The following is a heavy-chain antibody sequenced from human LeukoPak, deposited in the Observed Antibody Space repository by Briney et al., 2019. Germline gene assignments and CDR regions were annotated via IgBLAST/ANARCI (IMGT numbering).Heavy chain of an antibody. CDR2: ISYDGSNK. D-gene: IGHD3-16*02. V-gene: IGHV3-30*04. Sequence: GGSLRLSCAASGFTFSSYAMHWVRQAPGKGLEWVAVISYDGSNKYYADSVKGRFTISRDKSKNTLYLQMNSLRAEDTAVYYCAKGDYVWGSYRSVFEYWGQGTLVTVSS. CDR1: GFTFSSYA. CDR3: AKGDYVWGSYRSVFEY. J-gene: IGHJ4*02.